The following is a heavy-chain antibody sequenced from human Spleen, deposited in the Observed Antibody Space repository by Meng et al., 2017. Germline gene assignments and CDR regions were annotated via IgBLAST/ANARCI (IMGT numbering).Heavy chain of an antibody. CDR3: ARYRGGTMFDD. CDR2: VNYSGRT. V-gene: IGHV4-39*01. CDR1: DGSISSSGYY. J-gene: IGHJ4*02. D-gene: IGHD1-1*01. Sequence: QVQLQESGPGLVKPSGTLSLTCTVSDGSISSSGYYWGWIRQPPGKGLEWIGSVNYSGRTQYNPSLKSRVTVSVDTSKTQLSLRLTSVTATDTAVYYCARYRGGTMFDDWGQGALVTVSS.